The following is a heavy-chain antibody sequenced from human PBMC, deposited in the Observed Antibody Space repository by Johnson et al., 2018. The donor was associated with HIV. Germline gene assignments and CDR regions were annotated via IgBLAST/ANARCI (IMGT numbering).Heavy chain of an antibody. CDR3: ARGIIVSPDAFDF. V-gene: IGHV3-13*01. D-gene: IGHD5/OR15-5a*01. Sequence: VQLVESGGGVVQPGGSLRLSCAASGFIFSSYDMHWVRQATGKGLEWVSAIGTAGDTYYGDSVKGRFTIPRDNSKNTQYRQMNSLRREDTAVYYCARGIIVSPDAFDFWGLGTRGTVSS. CDR1: GFIFSSYD. CDR2: IGTAGDT. J-gene: IGHJ3*01.